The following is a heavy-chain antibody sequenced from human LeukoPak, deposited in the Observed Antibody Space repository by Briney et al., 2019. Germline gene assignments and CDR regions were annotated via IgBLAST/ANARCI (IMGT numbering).Heavy chain of an antibody. CDR3: VTNSYTSSWYNWFDP. V-gene: IGHV3-64D*06. Sequence: GGPLRLSCSASGFTFSSYSMHWVRQAPGKGLEYVSAISNNGASTYYADSVKGRFTISRDSSKNTLYLEMSSLRAEDTAVYYCVTNSYTSSWYNWFDPWGQGTLVTVSS. CDR1: GFTFSSYS. J-gene: IGHJ5*02. D-gene: IGHD6-13*01. CDR2: ISNNGAST.